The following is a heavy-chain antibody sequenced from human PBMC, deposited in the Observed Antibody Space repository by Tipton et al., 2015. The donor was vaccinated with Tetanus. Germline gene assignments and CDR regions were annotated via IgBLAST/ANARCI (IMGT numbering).Heavy chain of an antibody. CDR3: ARDERYGDYAY. J-gene: IGHJ4*02. V-gene: IGHV4-61*01. D-gene: IGHD4-17*01. Sequence: TLSLTCTVSGASIGSISYYWSWIRQPPGTGLEWIGYTYYSGSTGYNPSLKSRVTISIDSSKNQFSLKLTSVTAADTAVYYCARDERYGDYAYWGQGALVTVSS. CDR1: GASIGSISYY. CDR2: TYYSGST.